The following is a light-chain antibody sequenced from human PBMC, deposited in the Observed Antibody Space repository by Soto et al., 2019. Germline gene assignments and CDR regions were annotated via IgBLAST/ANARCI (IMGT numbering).Light chain of an antibody. J-gene: IGKJ1*01. CDR2: GAS. Sequence: EIVMTQSPATLSVSPGERATLSCRASQSVSSNLAWYQQKPGQAPRLLIYGASTRATGIPARFSGSGSGTEFTLTISSMKSEDFAVYYCQQYNNWPPWTFGQGTTVAIK. CDR3: QQYNNWPPWT. CDR1: QSVSSN. V-gene: IGKV3-15*01.